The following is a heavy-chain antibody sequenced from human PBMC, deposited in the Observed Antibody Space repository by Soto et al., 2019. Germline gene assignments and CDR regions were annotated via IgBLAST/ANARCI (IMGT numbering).Heavy chain of an antibody. CDR2: MNPNSGNT. D-gene: IGHD3-10*01. Sequence: QVQLVQSGAEVKKPGASVKVSCKASGYTLTSYDIKCVRQATGQGLEWMGWMNPNSGNTGYAQKFQGRVTMTRNTSIRTAYMELSSLRSEDTAVYYGVRVEVYYSFDIWGQGTMVTVSA. V-gene: IGHV1-8*01. CDR1: GYTLTSYD. CDR3: VRVEVYYSFDI. J-gene: IGHJ3*02.